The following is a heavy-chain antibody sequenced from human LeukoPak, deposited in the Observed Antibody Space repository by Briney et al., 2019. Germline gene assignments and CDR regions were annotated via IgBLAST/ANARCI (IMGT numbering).Heavy chain of an antibody. V-gene: IGHV3-48*01. CDR2: ISSSSSTI. J-gene: IGHJ3*02. CDR3: ARGDCSSTSCSGPDAFDI. Sequence: GGSLRLSCAASGFTFSSHSMNWVRQAPGKGLEWVSYISSSSSTIYYADSVKGRFTISRDNAKNSLYLQMNSLRAEDTAVYYCARGDCSSTSCSGPDAFDIWGQGTMVTVSS. D-gene: IGHD2-2*01. CDR1: GFTFSSHS.